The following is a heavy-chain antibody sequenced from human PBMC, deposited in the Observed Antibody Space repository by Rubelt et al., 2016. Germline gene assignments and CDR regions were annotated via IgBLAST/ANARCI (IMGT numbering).Heavy chain of an antibody. V-gene: IGHV4-38-2*02. D-gene: IGHD2/OR15-2a*01. J-gene: IGHJ4*02. CDR1: NYSISSNYF. Sequence: TCSVSNYSISSNYFWVWVRQPPGKGLEWIGSIYHTGTTYYSASLESRVIISVDTSKNQFSLRLTSVTAAATAMYYCGRGDRSVQLLSSHWGQGILVTVSS. CDR3: GRGDRSVQLLSSH. CDR2: IYHTGTT.